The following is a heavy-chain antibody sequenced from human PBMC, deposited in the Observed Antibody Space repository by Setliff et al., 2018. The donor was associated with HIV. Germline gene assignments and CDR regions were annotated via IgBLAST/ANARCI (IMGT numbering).Heavy chain of an antibody. CDR2: IYPGDSDT. V-gene: IGHV5-51*01. D-gene: IGHD3-3*01. Sequence: ESLKISCRGSGYTFTNYWIGWVRQMPGRGLEWVGIIYPGDSDTRYSPSFDDQVTMSADKSINTAYLQLNSLKASDTAMYYCARQPTDTSGYNNWFDSWGQGTLVTVSS. J-gene: IGHJ5*01. CDR3: ARQPTDTSGYNNWFDS. CDR1: GYTFTNYW.